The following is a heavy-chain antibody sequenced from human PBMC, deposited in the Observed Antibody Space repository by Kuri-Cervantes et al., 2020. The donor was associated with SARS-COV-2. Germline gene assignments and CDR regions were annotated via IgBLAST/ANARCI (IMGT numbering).Heavy chain of an antibody. CDR1: GYTFTNYY. V-gene: IGHV1-46*01. Sequence: ASVTVSCKSSGYTFTNYYIHWVRQAPGQGLEWMGIINPYDGWTKYAQKFQGRVTMTRDTSTSTVYMELSSLRSEDTAVYYCARDYYDSSGYYSGMDVWAQGTTVTVSS. J-gene: IGHJ6*02. CDR2: INPYDGWT. D-gene: IGHD3-22*01. CDR3: ARDYYDSSGYYSGMDV.